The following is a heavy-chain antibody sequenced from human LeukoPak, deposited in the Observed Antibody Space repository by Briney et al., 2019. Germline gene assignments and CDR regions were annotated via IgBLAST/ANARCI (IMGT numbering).Heavy chain of an antibody. J-gene: IGHJ5*02. Sequence: PSETLSLTCTVSGGSISSYYWSWIRQPPGKGLDWVGYIYTSGSTNYNPSLKGRVTISVDTSKNQFSLKLSSVTAADTAVYYCARVLRAFDPWGQGTLVTVSS. CDR1: GGSISSYY. V-gene: IGHV4-4*09. CDR2: IYTSGST. D-gene: IGHD5-12*01. CDR3: ARVLRAFDP.